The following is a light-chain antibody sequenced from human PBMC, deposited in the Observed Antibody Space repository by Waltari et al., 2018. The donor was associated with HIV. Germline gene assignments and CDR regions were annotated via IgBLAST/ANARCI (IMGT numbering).Light chain of an antibody. V-gene: IGLV1-44*01. CDR3: ASWEDSLHGPV. Sequence: QSVLPQPPSASGTPGQSVTAPSSASSSTIAHNPVDWYQQFPGTAPKLLIYSNNQRPSGVPDRISGSKSGTSASLAIGGLQSDDEADYYCASWEDSLHGPVFGGGTKLTVL. CDR1: SSTIAHNP. CDR2: SNN. J-gene: IGLJ2*01.